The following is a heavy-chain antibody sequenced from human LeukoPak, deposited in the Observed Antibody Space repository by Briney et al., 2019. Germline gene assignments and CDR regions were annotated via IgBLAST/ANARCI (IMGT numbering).Heavy chain of an antibody. D-gene: IGHD6-13*01. CDR1: GFTFSSYS. Sequence: GGSLRLSCAASGFTFSSYSMNWVRQAPGKGLEWVSYISLSGTTIYYADSVKGRFTLSRDNAKNSLYLQMNSLRAEDTAVYYCAREPTYSSSWYTSCDYWGQGTLVTVSS. V-gene: IGHV3-48*01. CDR3: AREPTYSSSWYTSCDY. CDR2: ISLSGTTI. J-gene: IGHJ4*02.